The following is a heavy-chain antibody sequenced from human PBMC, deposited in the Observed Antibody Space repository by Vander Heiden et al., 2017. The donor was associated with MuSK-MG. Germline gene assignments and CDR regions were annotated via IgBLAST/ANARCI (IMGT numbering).Heavy chain of an antibody. CDR1: GFTFSGDA. CDR3: AKDLFTVTTMYYFDY. J-gene: IGHJ4*02. Sequence: EVQLLESGGGLVQPGGSLRLPCAASGFTFSGDAMSWVRPAPGKGLEWVSAISGSGGSTYYADSVKGRFTISRDNSKNTLYLQMNSLRAEDTAVYYCAKDLFTVTTMYYFDYWGQGTLVTVSS. V-gene: IGHV3-23*01. D-gene: IGHD4-17*01. CDR2: ISGSGGST.